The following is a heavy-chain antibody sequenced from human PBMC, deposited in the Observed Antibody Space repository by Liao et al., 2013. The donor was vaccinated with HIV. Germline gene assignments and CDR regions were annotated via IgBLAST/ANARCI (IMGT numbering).Heavy chain of an antibody. CDR2: INHSGST. CDR1: GGSFSGYS. CDR3: AVGSSWYNGWVY. J-gene: IGHJ4*02. D-gene: IGHD6-13*01. V-gene: IGHV4-34*01. Sequence: QVQLQQWGAGLLKPSETLSLTCAVYGGSFSGYSWSWIRQPPGKGLEWIGEINHSGSTNYIPSLKSRVTISVDTSKNQFSLNLRSVTAADTAVYYCAVGSSWYNGWVYWGQGTLVTVSS.